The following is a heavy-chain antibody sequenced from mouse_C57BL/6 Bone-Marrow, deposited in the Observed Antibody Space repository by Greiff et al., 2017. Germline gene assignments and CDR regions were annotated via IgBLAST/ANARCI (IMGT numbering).Heavy chain of an antibody. J-gene: IGHJ1*03. CDR1: GFTFSSYG. V-gene: IGHV5-6*01. Sequence: EVMLVESGGDLVKPGGSLKLSCAASGFTFSSYGMSWVRQTPDKRLEWVATISSGGSYTYYPDSVKGRFTISSDNAKNTLYLQMSSLKSEDTAMYYCARTTVVAWYFDVWGTGTTVTVSS. CDR2: ISSGGSYT. CDR3: ARTTVVAWYFDV. D-gene: IGHD1-1*01.